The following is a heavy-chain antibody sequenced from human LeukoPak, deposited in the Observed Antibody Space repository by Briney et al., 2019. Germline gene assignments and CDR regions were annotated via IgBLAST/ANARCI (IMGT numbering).Heavy chain of an antibody. J-gene: IGHJ4*02. Sequence: SVKVSFKASGGTFRNYIFSWVRQAPGQGLEWMGGIIPIFGTANYAQKFQGRVTITADESTSTAYMELSSQRSEDTAVYYCARGHENHYFDYWGQGTLVTVSS. CDR1: GGTFRNYI. CDR2: IIPIFGTA. CDR3: ARGHENHYFDY. V-gene: IGHV1-69*13.